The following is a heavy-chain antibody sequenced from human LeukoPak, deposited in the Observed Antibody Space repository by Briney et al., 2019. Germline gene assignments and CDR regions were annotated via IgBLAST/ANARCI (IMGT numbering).Heavy chain of an antibody. CDR3: ARLNYYDSSGYPHDAFDI. D-gene: IGHD3-22*01. V-gene: IGHV4-59*08. CDR1: GGSISSYY. CDR2: IYYSGST. Sequence: SETLSLTCTVSGGSISSYYWSWIRQPPGKGLEWIGYIYYSGSTNYNPSLKSRVTISVDTSKNQFSLKLSSVTAADTAVYYCARLNYYDSSGYPHDAFDIWGQGTMVTVSS. J-gene: IGHJ3*02.